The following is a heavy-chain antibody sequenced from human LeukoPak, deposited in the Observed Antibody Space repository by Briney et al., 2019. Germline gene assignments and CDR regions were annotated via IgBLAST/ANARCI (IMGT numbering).Heavy chain of an antibody. CDR1: GYTFTSYA. D-gene: IGHD2-2*01. Sequence: ASVKVSCKASGYTFTSYAMHWVPQAPGQRLEWMGWINAGNGNTKYSQKFQGRVTITRDTSASTAYMELSSLRSEDTAVYYCATHCSSTSCALYWGQGTLVTVSS. V-gene: IGHV1-3*01. CDR3: ATHCSSTSCALY. CDR2: INAGNGNT. J-gene: IGHJ4*02.